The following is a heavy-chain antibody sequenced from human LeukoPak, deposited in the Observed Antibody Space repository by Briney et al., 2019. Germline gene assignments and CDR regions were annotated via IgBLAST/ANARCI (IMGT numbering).Heavy chain of an antibody. D-gene: IGHD3-22*01. V-gene: IGHV4-59*01. J-gene: IGHJ5*02. CDR1: GGSISSYY. CDR3: AREPVFDSSGYLNWFDP. CDR2: IYYSGST. Sequence: SETLSLTCTVSGGSISSYYWSWIRQPPGKGLEWIGYIYYSGSTKYNPSLKSRVTISVDTSKNQLSLKLSSVTAADTAVYYCAREPVFDSSGYLNWFDPWGQGTLVTVSS.